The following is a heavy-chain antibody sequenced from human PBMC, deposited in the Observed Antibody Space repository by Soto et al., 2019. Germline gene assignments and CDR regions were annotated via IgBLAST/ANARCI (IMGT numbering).Heavy chain of an antibody. D-gene: IGHD5-12*01. CDR1: GGSISSSNW. V-gene: IGHV4-4*02. Sequence: QVQLQESGPGLVKPSGTLSLTCIVSGGSISSSNWWRWVRQTPGKVLEWIGEISYSGAINHNPALKSGVSISIAKSKNQVSLNLTSVTAADTAMYYCSRVVPTMGVGHSDHWGQGILVTVSS. CDR2: ISYSGAI. CDR3: SRVVPTMGVGHSDH. J-gene: IGHJ4*02.